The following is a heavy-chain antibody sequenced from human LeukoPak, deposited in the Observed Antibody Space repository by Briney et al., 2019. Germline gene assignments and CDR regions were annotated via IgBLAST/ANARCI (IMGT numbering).Heavy chain of an antibody. V-gene: IGHV2-5*01. CDR2: IYWNDDK. CDR3: AHRRDPTGEIDAFDI. D-gene: IGHD3-16*01. Sequence: SGPTLVNPTQTLTLTCTFSGFSLSTSGVGVGWIRQPPGKALEWLALIYWNDDKRYSPSLKSRLTITKDTSKNQVVLTVTNMDPVDTATYYCAHRRDPTGEIDAFDIWGQGTMVTVSS. CDR1: GFSLSTSGVG. J-gene: IGHJ3*02.